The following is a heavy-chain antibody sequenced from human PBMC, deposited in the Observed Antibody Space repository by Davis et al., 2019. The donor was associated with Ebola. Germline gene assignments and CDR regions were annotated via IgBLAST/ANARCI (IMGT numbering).Heavy chain of an antibody. Sequence: ASVKVSCKTSGYTFSSYDINWVRQATGQGLEWVGWMNPNSGNTGYAQKFQGRVTMTRNTSISTAYMELSSLKSDDTAVYYCTRGRGGVTPTKRDWFDPWGQGTLVTVSS. J-gene: IGHJ5*02. CDR1: GYTFSSYD. CDR3: TRGRGGVTPTKRDWFDP. CDR2: MNPNSGNT. D-gene: IGHD2-8*02. V-gene: IGHV1-8*01.